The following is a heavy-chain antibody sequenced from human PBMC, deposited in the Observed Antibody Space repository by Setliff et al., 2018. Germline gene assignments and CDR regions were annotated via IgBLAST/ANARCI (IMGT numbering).Heavy chain of an antibody. CDR2: ISYDGSNK. CDR3: AKGSGMYYYDSSGYYYVY. V-gene: IGHV3-30*18. Sequence: PGGSLRLSCAASGSTFSSYGMHWVRQAPGKGLEWVAVISYDGSNKYYADSVKGRFTISRDNSKNTLYLQMNSLRAEDTAVYYCAKGSGMYYYDSSGYYYVYWGQGTLVTVSS. CDR1: GSTFSSYG. D-gene: IGHD3-22*01. J-gene: IGHJ4*02.